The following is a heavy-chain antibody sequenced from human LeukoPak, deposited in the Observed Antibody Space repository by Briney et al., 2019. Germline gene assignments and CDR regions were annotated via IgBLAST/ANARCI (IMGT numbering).Heavy chain of an antibody. V-gene: IGHV4-34*01. CDR3: ARGPYYDFWSGYYRRNYYYMDV. J-gene: IGHJ6*03. CDR2: INHSGST. CDR1: GGSFSGYY. D-gene: IGHD3-3*01. Sequence: PSETLSLTCAVYGGSFSGYYWSWVRQPPGKGLEWIGEINHSGSTNYNPSLKSRVTISVDTSKNQFSLKLSSVTAADTAVYYCARGPYYDFWSGYYRRNYYYMDVWGKGTTVTVSS.